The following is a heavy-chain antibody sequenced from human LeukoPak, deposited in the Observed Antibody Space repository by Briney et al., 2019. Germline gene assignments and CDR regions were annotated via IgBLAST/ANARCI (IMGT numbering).Heavy chain of an antibody. V-gene: IGHV1-2*02. Sequence: GASVKVSCKASGYTFTGYYMHWVRQAPGQGLEWMGWINLNSGGTNYAQKFQGRVTMTRDTSISTAYMELSRLRSDDTAVYYCAREGDTYYYDSSGFQHWGQGTLVTVSS. D-gene: IGHD3-22*01. CDR2: INLNSGGT. CDR1: GYTFTGYY. J-gene: IGHJ1*01. CDR3: AREGDTYYYDSSGFQH.